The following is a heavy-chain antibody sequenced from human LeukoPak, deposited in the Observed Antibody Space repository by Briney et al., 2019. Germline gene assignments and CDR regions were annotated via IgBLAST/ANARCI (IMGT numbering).Heavy chain of an antibody. CDR2: IFYSGST. CDR1: GGSISSSSSY. J-gene: IGHJ5*02. V-gene: IGHV4-39*07. CDR3: ARIFTSTARKWLFQGWFDP. Sequence: PSETLSLICTVSGGSISSSSSYWGWIRQPPGKGLERIGSIFYSGSTYYNPSLKSRVTISVDTSKHQFSLKLTSVTAADTAVYFCARIFTSTARKWLFQGWFDPWGQGTLVTVSS. D-gene: IGHD3-22*01.